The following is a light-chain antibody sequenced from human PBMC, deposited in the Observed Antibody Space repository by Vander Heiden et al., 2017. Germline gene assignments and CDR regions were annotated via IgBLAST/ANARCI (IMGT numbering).Light chain of an antibody. J-gene: IGLJ1*01. V-gene: IGLV1-44*01. CDR1: SSSIGSNT. CDR2: SNN. CDR3: AAWDDSLNVPYV. Sequence: QSVLTQSPSASGTPGRRAPLSGSGSSSSIGSNTVNWYQQLPGTAPKLLIYSNNQRPSGVPDRFSGSKSGTSASLAISGLQSEDEADYYCAAWDDSLNVPYVFGTGTKVTVL.